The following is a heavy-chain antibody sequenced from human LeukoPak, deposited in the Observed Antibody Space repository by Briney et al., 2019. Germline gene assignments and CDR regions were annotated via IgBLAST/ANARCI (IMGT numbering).Heavy chain of an antibody. J-gene: IGHJ4*02. CDR3: AADDLTRGY. CDR2: IVVGSGNT. CDR1: GFTFTNSA. V-gene: IGHV1-58*02. Sequence: GTSVKVSCMASGFTFTNSAIQWVRQARGQRLEWIGWIVVGSGNTNYAQKFQERVTITRDMSTSTAYMELNSLRFEDTAVYYCAADDLTRGYWGQGTLVTVSS.